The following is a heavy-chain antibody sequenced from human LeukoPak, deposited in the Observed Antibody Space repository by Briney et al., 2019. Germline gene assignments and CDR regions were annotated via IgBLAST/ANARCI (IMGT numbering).Heavy chain of an antibody. CDR1: GYTFTSYY. V-gene: IGHV1-46*01. CDR3: ARASSSDDAFDI. CDR2: INPSGGST. Sequence: ASVKVSCEASGYTFTSYYMHWVRQAPGQGLEWMGIINPSGGSTSYAQKFQGRVTMTRDTSTSTVYMELSSLRSEDTAVYYCARASSSDDAFDIWGQGTMVTVSS. J-gene: IGHJ3*02. D-gene: IGHD3-10*01.